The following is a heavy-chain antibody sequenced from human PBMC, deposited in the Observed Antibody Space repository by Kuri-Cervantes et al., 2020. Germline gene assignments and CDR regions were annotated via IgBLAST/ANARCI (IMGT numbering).Heavy chain of an antibody. CDR2: IYTSGST. V-gene: IGHV4-4*07. Sequence: SETLSLTCTVSGGSISSYYWSWIRQPAGKGLEWIGRIYTSGSTNYSPSLKSRVTMSVDTSKNQFSLKLSSVTAADTAVYYCARDRGGRYCSGGSCYPRGSRYYGMDVWGQGTTVTVSS. J-gene: IGHJ6*02. CDR1: GGSISSYY. CDR3: ARDRGGRYCSGGSCYPRGSRYYGMDV. D-gene: IGHD2-15*01.